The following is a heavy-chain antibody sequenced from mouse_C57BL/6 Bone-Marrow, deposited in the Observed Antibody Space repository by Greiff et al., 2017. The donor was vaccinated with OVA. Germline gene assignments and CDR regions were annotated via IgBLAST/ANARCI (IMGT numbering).Heavy chain of an antibody. CDR1: GYTFTSYW. J-gene: IGHJ3*01. V-gene: IGHV1-50*01. CDR3: ARGGYDD. Sequence: QVHVKQSGAELVKPGASVKLSCKASGYTFTSYWVQWVKQRPGQGLEWIGEIDPSDSYTNYNQKFKGKATLPVDTSSSTAYMQLSSLTSEDSAVYYCARGGYDDWGQGTLVTVSA. CDR2: IDPSDSYT. D-gene: IGHD2-3*01.